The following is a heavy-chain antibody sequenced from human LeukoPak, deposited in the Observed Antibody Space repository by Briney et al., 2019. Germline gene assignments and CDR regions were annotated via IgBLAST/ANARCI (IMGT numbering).Heavy chain of an antibody. CDR2: ISGSGGST. J-gene: IGHJ1*01. CDR1: GFTFSSYA. D-gene: IGHD3-22*01. V-gene: IGHV3-23*01. CDR3: AKTDDSSGYYIPLLNFEYFQH. Sequence: PGGSLRLSCAASGFTFSSYAMSWVRQAPGKGLEWVSAISGSGGSTYYADSVKGRFTISRDNSKNTLYLQMNSLRAEDTAVYYCAKTDDSSGYYIPLLNFEYFQHWGQGTLVTVSS.